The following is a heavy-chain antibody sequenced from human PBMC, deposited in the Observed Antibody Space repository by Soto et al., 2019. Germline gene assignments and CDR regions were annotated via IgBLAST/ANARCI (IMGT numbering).Heavy chain of an antibody. D-gene: IGHD2-2*01. CDR3: ARRLPAAPEHYYYYYMDV. V-gene: IGHV3-33*01. Sequence: PGGSLRLSCAASGFTFSSYGMHWVRQAPGKGLEWVAVIWYDGSNKYYADSVKGRFTISRDNSKNTLYLQMNSLRAEDTAVYYCARRLPAAPEHYYYYYMDVWGKGTTVTVSS. CDR1: GFTFSSYG. CDR2: IWYDGSNK. J-gene: IGHJ6*03.